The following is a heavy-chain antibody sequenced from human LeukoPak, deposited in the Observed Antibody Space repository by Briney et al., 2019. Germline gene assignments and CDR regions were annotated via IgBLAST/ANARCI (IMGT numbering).Heavy chain of an antibody. CDR3: ATGDDTSGPDLYYFDF. CDR2: ISKDGRTN. V-gene: IGHV3-30*04. CDR1: GFTFSSYV. Sequence: GGSLRLSCAASGFTFSSYVMHWVRQAPGKGLEWVAVISKDGRTNYCADSMKGRFTISRDNSKNTLYVQMNSLRAEDTAVYHCATGDDTSGPDLYYFDFWGQGTLVTVSS. J-gene: IGHJ4*02. D-gene: IGHD3-22*01.